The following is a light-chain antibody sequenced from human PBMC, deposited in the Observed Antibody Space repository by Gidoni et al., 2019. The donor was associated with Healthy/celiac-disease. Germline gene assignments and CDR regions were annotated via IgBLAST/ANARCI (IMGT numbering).Light chain of an antibody. CDR2: EVS. J-gene: IGLJ2*01. Sequence: QSALTQPASVSGSPGQSITISCTGTSSDVGGYNYVSWYQRHPGKAPKLMIYEVSNRPSGVSNRFSGSKSGNTASLTISGLQAEDEADYYCSSYTSSSPSVVFGGGTKLTVL. CDR3: SSYTSSSPSVV. V-gene: IGLV2-14*01. CDR1: SSDVGGYNY.